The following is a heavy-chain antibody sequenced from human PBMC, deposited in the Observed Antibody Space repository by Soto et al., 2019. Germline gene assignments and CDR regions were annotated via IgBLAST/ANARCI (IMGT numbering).Heavy chain of an antibody. V-gene: IGHV3-21*01. CDR3: ARDTAVDDFWCGYLRGRHGFDY. J-gene: IGHJ4*02. CDR1: GFTFSSYS. Sequence: EVQLVESGGGLVKPGGSLRLTCAASGFTFSSYSMNWVRQAPGKGLEWVSSISSSSSYIYYADSVKGRFTISRDNAKNSLYLQMNSLRAEDTAGYYCARDTAVDDFWCGYLRGRHGFDYWRQGPLVTVSS. CDR2: ISSSSSYI. D-gene: IGHD3-3*01.